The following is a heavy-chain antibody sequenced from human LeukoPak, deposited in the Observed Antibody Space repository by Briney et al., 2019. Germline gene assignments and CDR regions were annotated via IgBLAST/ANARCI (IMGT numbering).Heavy chain of an antibody. D-gene: IGHD5/OR15-5a*01. CDR3: ATLVSTRYYFDY. V-gene: IGHV4-38-2*02. Sequence: SETLSLTCTVSDYSISSGYYWGWIRQSPGKGLEWIGYIYYSGSTNYNPSLKSRVTISVDTSKNQFSLRLTSVTAADTAVYFCATLVSTRYYFDYWGQGTLVTVSS. J-gene: IGHJ4*02. CDR1: DYSISSGYY. CDR2: IYYSGST.